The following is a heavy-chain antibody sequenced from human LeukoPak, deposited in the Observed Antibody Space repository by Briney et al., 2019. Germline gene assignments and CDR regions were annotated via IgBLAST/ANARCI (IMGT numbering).Heavy chain of an antibody. D-gene: IGHD1-26*01. Sequence: GGSLRLSCAASGFSLSSYEMNWVRRAPGKGLEWLTHTGVSGDNTLYNADSVKGRFTVSRDSAKNSLFLQMNNLRAEDTATYYCVTRVVGGTNYWGQGTLVTVSS. CDR2: TGVSGDNTL. V-gene: IGHV3-48*03. CDR3: VTRVVGGTNY. J-gene: IGHJ4*02. CDR1: GFSLSSYE.